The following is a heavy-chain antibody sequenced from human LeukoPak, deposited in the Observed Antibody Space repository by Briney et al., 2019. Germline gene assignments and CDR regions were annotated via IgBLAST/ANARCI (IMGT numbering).Heavy chain of an antibody. D-gene: IGHD7-27*01. J-gene: IGHJ4*02. CDR3: ARDRTGELGDY. V-gene: IGHV1-2*02. CDR2: INPNSGGT. CDR1: GYTFTGYY. Sequence: GASAKVSCKASGYTFTGYYMHWVRQAPGQGLEWMGWINPNSGGTNCAQKFQGRVTMTRDTSISTAYMELSRLRSDDTAVYYCARDRTGELGDYWGQGTLVTVSS.